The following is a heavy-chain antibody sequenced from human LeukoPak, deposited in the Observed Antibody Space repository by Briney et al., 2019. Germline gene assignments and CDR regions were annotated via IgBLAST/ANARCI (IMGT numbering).Heavy chain of an antibody. J-gene: IGHJ6*02. CDR2: IYYSGST. CDR3: ARGYTEDYYYYGMDV. D-gene: IGHD6-13*01. Sequence: PSETLSLTCTVSGGSIRSSSYYWGWIRQPPGKGLEWIGYIYYSGSTNYNPSLKSRVTISVDTSKNQFSLKLSSVTAADTAVYYCARGYTEDYYYYGMDVWGQGTTVTVSS. CDR1: GGSIRSSSYY. V-gene: IGHV4-61*05.